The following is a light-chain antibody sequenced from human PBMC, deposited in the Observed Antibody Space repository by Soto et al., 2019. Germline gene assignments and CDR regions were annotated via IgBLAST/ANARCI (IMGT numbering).Light chain of an antibody. V-gene: IGLV2-14*01. CDR2: DVS. CDR1: SSDVGDNY. CDR3: SSYTSSSTLVV. J-gene: IGLJ2*01. Sequence: QSALTQPASVSGSPGQSITISCTGTSSDVGDNYVSWYQQHPGKAPKLIIYDVSNRPSGVSNRFSGSKSGNTASLTISGLQAEAESDYYCSSYTSSSTLVVFGGGTKLTVL.